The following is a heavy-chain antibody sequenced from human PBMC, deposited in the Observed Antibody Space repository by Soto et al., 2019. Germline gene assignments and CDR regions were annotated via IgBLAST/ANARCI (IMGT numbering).Heavy chain of an antibody. D-gene: IGHD2-2*01. V-gene: IGHV4-59*01. CDR1: GGSISSYY. J-gene: IGHJ6*03. Sequence: SETLSLTCTVSGGSISSYYWSWIRQPPGKGLEWIGYIYYSGSTNYNPSLKSRVTISVDTSKNQFSLKLSSVTAADTAVYYCARSPTQYCSSTSCYSYYMDVWGKGTTVTVSS. CDR2: IYYSGST. CDR3: ARSPTQYCSSTSCYSYYMDV.